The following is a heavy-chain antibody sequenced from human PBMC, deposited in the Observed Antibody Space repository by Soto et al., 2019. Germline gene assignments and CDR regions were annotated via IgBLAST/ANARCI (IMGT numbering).Heavy chain of an antibody. CDR2: IIPIFGTA. CDR3: ARVSDSSGYYLYYYYYGMDV. J-gene: IGHJ6*02. CDR1: GGTFSSYA. V-gene: IGHV1-69*01. D-gene: IGHD3-22*01. Sequence: QVQLVQSGAEVKKPGSSVKVSCKASGGTFSSYAISWVRQAPGQGLEWMGGIIPIFGTANYAQKFQGRVTITEDESPSTAYMELSSLRSEDTAVYYCARVSDSSGYYLYYYYYGMDVWGQGTTVTVSS.